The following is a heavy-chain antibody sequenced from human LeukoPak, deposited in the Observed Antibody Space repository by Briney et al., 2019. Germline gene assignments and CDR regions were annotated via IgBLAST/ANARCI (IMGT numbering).Heavy chain of an antibody. CDR1: GGSFSGYY. CDR3: ARGVTYYYDSSGYHCFDY. J-gene: IGHJ4*02. CDR2: INHSGST. V-gene: IGHV4-34*01. Sequence: SETLSLTRAVYGGSFSGYYWSWIRQPPGKGLEWIGEINHSGSTNYNPSLKGRVTISVDTSKNQFSLKLSSVTAADTAVYYCARGVTYYYDSSGYHCFDYWGQGTLVTVSS. D-gene: IGHD3-22*01.